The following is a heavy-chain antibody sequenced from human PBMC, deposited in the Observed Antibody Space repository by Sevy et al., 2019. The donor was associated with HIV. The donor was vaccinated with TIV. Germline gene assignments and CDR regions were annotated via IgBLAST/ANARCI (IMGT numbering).Heavy chain of an antibody. Sequence: GGSLRLSCAASGFTFSSYEMNWVRQAPGKGLEWVSYISSSGSTIYYADSVKGRFTISRDNAKNSLYLQMNSLRAEDTAVYYCATDMGGSDIVVVPAAMQDDYWGQGTLVTVSS. CDR1: GFTFSSYE. D-gene: IGHD2-2*01. CDR2: ISSSGSTI. J-gene: IGHJ4*02. V-gene: IGHV3-48*03. CDR3: ATDMGGSDIVVVPAAMQDDY.